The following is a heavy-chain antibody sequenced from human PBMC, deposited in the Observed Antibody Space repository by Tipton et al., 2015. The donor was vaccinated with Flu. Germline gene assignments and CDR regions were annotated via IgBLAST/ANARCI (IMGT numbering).Heavy chain of an antibody. D-gene: IGHD5-18*01. V-gene: IGHV4-59*12. J-gene: IGHJ5*02. CDR2: IYYSGST. Sequence: TLSLTCTVSGGSISGYYWSWIRQPPGKGLEWIGDIYYSGSTNYNPSLKSRVTISVDTSKNQFSLKLGSVTAADTAVYYCARDGRGYRCGRGFGLWGPGTLVPVSP. CDR3: ARDGRGYRCGRGFGL. CDR1: GGSISGYY.